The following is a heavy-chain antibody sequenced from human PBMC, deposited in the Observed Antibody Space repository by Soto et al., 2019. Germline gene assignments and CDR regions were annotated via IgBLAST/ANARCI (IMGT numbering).Heavy chain of an antibody. V-gene: IGHV3-30*04. CDR2: ISYDGSNK. Sequence: QVRLVESGGGVVQPGRSLRLSCEASGFNFNNYAMHWVRQAPGKGLEWVAVISYDGSNKYYADSVKGRFTISRDNSKNTLYLQMNSLRAEDTAVYYCAKDSGYSYGYGAFDIWGQGTMVTVSS. CDR1: GFNFNNYA. CDR3: AKDSGYSYGYGAFDI. J-gene: IGHJ3*02. D-gene: IGHD5-18*01.